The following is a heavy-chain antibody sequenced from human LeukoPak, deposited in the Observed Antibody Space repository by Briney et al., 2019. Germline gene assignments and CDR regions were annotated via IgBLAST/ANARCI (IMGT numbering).Heavy chain of an antibody. Sequence: GGSLRLSCAASGLTFSGYDMHWVRQAPGKGPEWVAVMSYGGQNERYADSVKGRFTISRDNSKNTLYLQMNSLTDEDTAVYYCAKKWGVGTTTLDYFDYWGQGTLVTVSS. J-gene: IGHJ4*02. CDR1: GLTFSGYD. CDR2: MSYGGQNE. CDR3: AKKWGVGTTTLDYFDY. V-gene: IGHV3-30*18. D-gene: IGHD1-26*01.